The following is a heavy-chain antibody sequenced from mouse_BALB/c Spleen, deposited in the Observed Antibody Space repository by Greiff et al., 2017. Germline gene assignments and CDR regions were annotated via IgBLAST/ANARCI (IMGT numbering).Heavy chain of an antibody. V-gene: IGHV14-3*02. D-gene: IGHD2-1*01. J-gene: IGHJ1*01. Sequence: VQLQQSGAELVKPGASVKLSCTASGFNIKDTYMHWVKQRPEQGLEWIGRIDPANGNTKYDPKFQGKATITADTSSNTAYLQLSSLTSEDTAVYYCARYIYYGNYGHFDVWGAGTTVTSPQ. CDR2: IDPANGNT. CDR1: GFNIKDTY. CDR3: ARYIYYGNYGHFDV.